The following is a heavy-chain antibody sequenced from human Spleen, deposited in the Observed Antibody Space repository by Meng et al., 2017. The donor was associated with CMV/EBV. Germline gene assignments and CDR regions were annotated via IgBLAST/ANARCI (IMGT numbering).Heavy chain of an antibody. CDR3: ARPTYDFWSGYFLDY. Sequence: GESLKISCEAAGFTFKDYGMHWVRQAPGKGLEWVAFIRYDSYKKYYPDSVKGRFTISRDNAKNSLYLQMNSLRAEDTAVYYCARPTYDFWSGYFLDYWGQGTLVTVS. CDR1: GFTFKDYG. V-gene: IGHV3-30*02. CDR2: IRYDSYKK. D-gene: IGHD3-3*01. J-gene: IGHJ4*02.